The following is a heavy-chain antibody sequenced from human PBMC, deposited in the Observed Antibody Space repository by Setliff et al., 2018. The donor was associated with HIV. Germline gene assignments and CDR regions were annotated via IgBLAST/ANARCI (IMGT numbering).Heavy chain of an antibody. J-gene: IGHJ4*02. CDR2: IIPILGIA. D-gene: IGHD6-13*01. Sequence: ASVKVSCKASGGTFSSYAISWVRQAPGQGLEWMGGIIPILGIANYAQKFQGRVTITADKSTSTAYMELSSLRSEDTAVYYCARVPPAAAGYYFILHYWGQGTLVTVSS. CDR1: GGTFSSYA. V-gene: IGHV1-69*10. CDR3: ARVPPAAAGYYFILHY.